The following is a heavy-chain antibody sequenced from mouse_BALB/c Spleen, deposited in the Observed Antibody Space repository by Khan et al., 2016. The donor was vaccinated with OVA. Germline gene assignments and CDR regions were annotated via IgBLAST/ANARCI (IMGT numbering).Heavy chain of an antibody. V-gene: IGHV1-20*02. D-gene: IGHD1-1*01. J-gene: IGHJ2*01. CDR2: INPHIGET. CDR3: ARKNGSDVDY. CDR1: GYSFTGYF. Sequence: MQLEESGPELVKPGASVKISCKASGYSFTGYFMNWVMQSHGKSLEWIGRINPHIGETLYNQKFKGKATLTVDESSRTVHMELRSLASEDSAVYYCARKNGSDVDYWGQGTTLTVSS.